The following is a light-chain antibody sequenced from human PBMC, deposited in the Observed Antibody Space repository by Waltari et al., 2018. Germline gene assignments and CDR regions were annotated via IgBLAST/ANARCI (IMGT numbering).Light chain of an antibody. CDR3: MQATHWPYT. V-gene: IGKV2-30*01. CDR2: KVS. CDR1: QSLVFSDGNIY. J-gene: IGKJ2*01. Sequence: DAVMTQSPLSLPVTLGQPASISCRSSQSLVFSDGNIYLNWFQQRPGQSPRRLIYKVSNRDSGVPDRFSGSGSGTDFTLKISRVEAEDVGGVYYYMQATHWPYTFGQGTKLEIK.